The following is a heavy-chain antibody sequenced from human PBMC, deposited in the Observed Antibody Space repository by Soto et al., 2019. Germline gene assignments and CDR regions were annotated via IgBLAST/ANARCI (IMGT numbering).Heavy chain of an antibody. Sequence: QVQLQESGPGLVKPSQTLSLTCTVSGGSISSGDYYWSWIRQPPGKGLEWIGYNYYSGSTYYNPSPKSRVTISVDTSKNQFSLKLSSVTATDTAVYYCAGDDILTGYVGMDVWGQGTTVTVSS. D-gene: IGHD3-9*01. CDR3: AGDDILTGYVGMDV. V-gene: IGHV4-30-4*01. J-gene: IGHJ6*02. CDR2: NYYSGST. CDR1: GGSISSGDYY.